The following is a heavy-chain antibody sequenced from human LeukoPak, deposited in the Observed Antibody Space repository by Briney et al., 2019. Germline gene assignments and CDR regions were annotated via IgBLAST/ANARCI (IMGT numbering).Heavy chain of an antibody. Sequence: SETLSLTRAVYGGSFSGYYWSWIRQPPGKGLEWIGEINHSGSTNYNPSLKSRVTISVDTSKNQFSLKLSSVTAADTAVYYCASDILTGTGSVWGQGTLVTVSS. CDR3: ASDILTGTGSV. D-gene: IGHD3-9*01. CDR1: GGSFSGYY. V-gene: IGHV4-34*01. J-gene: IGHJ4*02. CDR2: INHSGST.